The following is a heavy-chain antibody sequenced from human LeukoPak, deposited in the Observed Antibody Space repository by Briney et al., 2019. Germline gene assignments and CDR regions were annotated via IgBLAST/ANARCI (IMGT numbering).Heavy chain of an antibody. CDR3: ARVDDGDYFRWFDP. V-gene: IGHV4-30-2*01. Sequence: SQTLSLTCAVSGGSISSGGYSWSWIRQPPGKGLEWIGYIYHSGSTYYNPSLKSRVTISVDTSKNQFSLKLSSVTAADTAVYYCARVDDGDYFRWFDPWGQGTLVTVSS. D-gene: IGHD4-17*01. J-gene: IGHJ5*02. CDR1: GGSISSGGYS. CDR2: IYHSGST.